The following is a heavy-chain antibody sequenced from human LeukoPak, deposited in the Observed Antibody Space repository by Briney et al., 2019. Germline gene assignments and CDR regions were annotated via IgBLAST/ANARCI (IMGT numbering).Heavy chain of an antibody. J-gene: IGHJ4*02. CDR3: ARDTGVRPRVAHFDY. D-gene: IGHD1-14*01. CDR2: INHSGST. Sequence: PSETLSLTCTASGGSINSGYYWSWIRQPPGKGLEWIGEINHSGSTNYNPSLKSRVTISVDTSKNQFSLKLSSVTAADTAVYYCARDTGVRPRVAHFDYWGQGTLVTVSS. V-gene: IGHV4-34*01. CDR1: GGSINSGYY.